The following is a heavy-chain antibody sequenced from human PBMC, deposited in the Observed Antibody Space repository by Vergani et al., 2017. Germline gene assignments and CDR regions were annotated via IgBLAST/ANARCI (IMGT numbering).Heavy chain of an antibody. CDR2: IYTSGST. J-gene: IGHJ5*02. CDR3: ARDTHCSSTSCHGWFDP. CDR1: GGSISSYY. D-gene: IGHD2-2*01. Sequence: QVQLQESGPGLVKPSETLSLTCTASGGSISSYYWSWIRQPAGKGLEWIGRIYTSGSTNYNPSLKSRVTMSVDTSKNQFSLKLSSVTAADTAVYYCARDTHCSSTSCHGWFDPWGQGTLVTVSS. V-gene: IGHV4-4*07.